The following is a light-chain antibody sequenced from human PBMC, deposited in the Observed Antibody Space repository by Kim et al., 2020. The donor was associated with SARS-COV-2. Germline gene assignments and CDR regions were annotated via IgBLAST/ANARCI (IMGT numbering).Light chain of an antibody. Sequence: QSALTQPASVSGSPGQSITISCTGTSSDVGGYNFVSWYQQHPGNAPKLIIYDVSSRPSGVSNRFSGSKSDNTASLTISGLQAEDEADYYCTAFASSNPCVFGTGTQVTVL. CDR2: DVS. CDR1: SSDVGGYNF. V-gene: IGLV2-14*01. CDR3: TAFASSNPCV. J-gene: IGLJ1*01.